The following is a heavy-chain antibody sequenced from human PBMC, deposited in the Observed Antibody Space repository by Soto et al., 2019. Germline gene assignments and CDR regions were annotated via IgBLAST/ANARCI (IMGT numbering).Heavy chain of an antibody. V-gene: IGHV3-48*01. J-gene: IGHJ5*02. CDR1: GFTFSSYS. CDR3: AREYCSSTSCLNWFDP. Sequence: EVQLVESGGGLVQPGGSLRLSCAASGFTFSSYSMNWVRQAPGKGLEWVSYISSSSSTIYYADSVKGRFTISRDNAKNSLYLQMNSLRAEDTAVYCCAREYCSSTSCLNWFDPWGQGTLVTVSS. D-gene: IGHD2-2*01. CDR2: ISSSSSTI.